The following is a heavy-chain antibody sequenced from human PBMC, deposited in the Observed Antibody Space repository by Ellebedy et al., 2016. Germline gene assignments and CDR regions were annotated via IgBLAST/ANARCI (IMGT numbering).Heavy chain of an antibody. J-gene: IGHJ2*01. Sequence: ASVKVSCKASGYTFTSYYMHWVRQAPGQGLEWMGIINPSGGSTSYAQKFQGRVTMTRDTSTSTVYMELSSLRSEDTAVYYCARVRGTGHRYWYFDLWGRGTLVTVSS. CDR3: ARVRGTGHRYWYFDL. D-gene: IGHD1-14*01. CDR1: GYTFTSYY. V-gene: IGHV1-46*01. CDR2: INPSGGST.